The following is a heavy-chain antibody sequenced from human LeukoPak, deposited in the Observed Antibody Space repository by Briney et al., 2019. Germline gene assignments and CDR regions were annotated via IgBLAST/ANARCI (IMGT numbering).Heavy chain of an antibody. CDR3: ALRGFDWFFDY. V-gene: IGHV1-8*02. J-gene: IGHJ4*02. CDR1: GYTFTGYY. CDR2: MNPNSGNT. D-gene: IGHD3-9*01. Sequence: ASVKVSCKASGYTFTGYYMHWVRQAPGQGLEWMGWMNPNSGNTGYAQKFQGRVTMTRNTSISTAYMELSSLRSEDTAVYYCALRGFDWFFDYWGQGTLVAVSS.